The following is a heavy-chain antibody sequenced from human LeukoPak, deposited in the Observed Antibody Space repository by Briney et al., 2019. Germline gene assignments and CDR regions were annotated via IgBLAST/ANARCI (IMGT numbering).Heavy chain of an antibody. Sequence: GRSLRLSCAASGLTFSSHDMHWVRQPPGKGLERPSAISGSGGSTYYADSVKGRFTISRDNSKNTLYLQMNSLRAEDTAVYYCAKGSLLWFGELEWGQGTLVTVSS. J-gene: IGHJ4*02. CDR3: AKGSLLWFGELE. CDR2: ISGSGGST. CDR1: GLTFSSHD. D-gene: IGHD3-10*01. V-gene: IGHV3-23*01.